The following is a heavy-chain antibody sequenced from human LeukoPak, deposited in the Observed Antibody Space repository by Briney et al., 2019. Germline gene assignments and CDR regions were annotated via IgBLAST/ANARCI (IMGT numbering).Heavy chain of an antibody. J-gene: IGHJ6*02. CDR2: MNPNSGNT. Sequence: ASVKVSCKASGYTFTRYDINWVRQATGQGLEWMGWMNPNSGNTGYAQKFQGRVTMTRNTSISTAYMELSSLRSEDTAVYYCARGFRGRQKAVAGTNYYYGMDVWGQGTTVTVSS. CDR1: GYTFTRYD. D-gene: IGHD6-19*01. V-gene: IGHV1-8*01. CDR3: ARGFRGRQKAVAGTNYYYGMDV.